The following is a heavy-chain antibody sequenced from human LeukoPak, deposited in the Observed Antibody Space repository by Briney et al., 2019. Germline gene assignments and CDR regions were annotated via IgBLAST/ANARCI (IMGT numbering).Heavy chain of an antibody. D-gene: IGHD1-1*01. V-gene: IGHV4-61*02. J-gene: IGHJ3*02. CDR1: GGSISSGSYY. Sequence: SETLSLTCTVSGGSISSGSYYWSWIRQPAGKGLEWIGRIYTSGSTNYNPSLKSRVTISVDTSKNQFSLKLSSVTAADTAVYYCASVYNWNDVVAFDIWGQGTMVTVS. CDR2: IYTSGST. CDR3: ASVYNWNDVVAFDI.